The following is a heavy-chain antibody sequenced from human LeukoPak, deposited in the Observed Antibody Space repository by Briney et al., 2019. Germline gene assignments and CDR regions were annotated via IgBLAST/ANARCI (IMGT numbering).Heavy chain of an antibody. Sequence: SETLSLTCTVSGGSISSGDYYWSWIRPPTGTGMEWIGYIYYSGSTYYNPSLKSRVTISVDTSKNQFSLKLSSVTAADTAVYYCARVVSHYYDSSGYFDYWGQGTLVTVSS. CDR3: ARVVSHYYDSSGYFDY. J-gene: IGHJ4*02. CDR2: IYYSGST. D-gene: IGHD3-22*01. CDR1: GGSISSGDYY. V-gene: IGHV4-30-4*01.